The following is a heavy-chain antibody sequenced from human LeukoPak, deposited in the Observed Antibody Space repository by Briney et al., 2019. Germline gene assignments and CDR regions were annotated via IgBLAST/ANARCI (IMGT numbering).Heavy chain of an antibody. V-gene: IGHV4-59*01. Sequence: SETLSLTCTVSGGSISSYYWSWIRQPPGKGLEWIGYIYYSGSTNYNPSLKSRVTISVDTSKNQFSLKLSSVTAADTAVYYCARVGWSYYYDSSGYYYGYWGQGTLVTVSS. J-gene: IGHJ4*02. CDR1: GGSISSYY. D-gene: IGHD3-22*01. CDR2: IYYSGST. CDR3: ARVGWSYYYDSSGYYYGY.